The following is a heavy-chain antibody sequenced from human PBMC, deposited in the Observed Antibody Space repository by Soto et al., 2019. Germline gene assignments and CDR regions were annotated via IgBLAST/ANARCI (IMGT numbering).Heavy chain of an antibody. Sequence: GGSLRLSCAASGFTSSSYSMNWFRQAPGKGLEWVSSISSSSSYIYYADSVKGRFTISRDNAKNSLYLQMNSLRAEDTAVYYCARDYSAAVAGIFGYWGQGTLVTVSS. V-gene: IGHV3-21*01. J-gene: IGHJ4*02. CDR1: GFTSSSYS. D-gene: IGHD6-19*01. CDR2: ISSSSSYI. CDR3: ARDYSAAVAGIFGY.